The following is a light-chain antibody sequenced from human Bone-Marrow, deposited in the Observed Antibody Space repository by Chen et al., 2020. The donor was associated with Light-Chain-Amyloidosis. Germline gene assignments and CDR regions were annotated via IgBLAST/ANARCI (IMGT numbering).Light chain of an antibody. J-gene: IGLJ2*01. Sequence: SYVLTQPSSVSVAPGQTATIACGGNNIGSTSVHWYQQTPGHAPLLVVYDDSDRPSGFPDLWSGYYAADTATLTIIRVDAGEDAAYYCQVSDRSSAPLVFGGGTKLTVL. CDR2: DDS. CDR3: QVSDRSSAPLV. CDR1: NIGSTS. V-gene: IGLV3-21*02.